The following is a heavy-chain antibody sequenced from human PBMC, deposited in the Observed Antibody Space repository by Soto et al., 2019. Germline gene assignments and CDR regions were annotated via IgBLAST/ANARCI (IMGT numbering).Heavy chain of an antibody. J-gene: IGHJ5*02. Sequence: SETLSLTCNMSGDSYSISTFSWSWIRQPPGKALQWIRFIYQSGVTSCNPSLASRVSISLDRSNNQCSLKLKSVTAADTAVYFCAGMPYTSGLRFDPWGPGTLVTVSS. CDR2: IYQSGVT. CDR1: GDSYSISTFS. D-gene: IGHD6-19*01. CDR3: AGMPYTSGLRFDP. V-gene: IGHV4-30-2*01.